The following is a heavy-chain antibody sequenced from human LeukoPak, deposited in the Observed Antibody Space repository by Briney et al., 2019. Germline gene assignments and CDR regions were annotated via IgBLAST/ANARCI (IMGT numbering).Heavy chain of an antibody. CDR1: GFTFSSYS. Sequence: GGSLRLSCAASGFTFSSYSMNWVRQAPGKGLEWVSVIYSGGSTYYANSVKGRFTISRDNSKNTLYLQMNSLRAEDTAVYYCARRLKGYSYFDYWGQGTLVTVSS. CDR2: IYSGGST. CDR3: ARRLKGYSYFDY. V-gene: IGHV3-53*01. J-gene: IGHJ4*02. D-gene: IGHD5-18*01.